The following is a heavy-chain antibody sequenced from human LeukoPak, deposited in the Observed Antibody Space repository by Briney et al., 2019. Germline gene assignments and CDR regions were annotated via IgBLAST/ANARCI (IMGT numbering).Heavy chain of an antibody. V-gene: IGHV3-23*01. J-gene: IGHJ4*02. D-gene: IGHD2-2*02. CDR2: ISGSGGST. Sequence: PGGSLRLSCAASGFTFSTYAVSWVRQAPGKGLEWVSAISGSGGSTYNADSVKGRFTISRDNSKNTLYLQMNSLRAEDTAVYYCAKNPNCSSSSCYISPIDYWGQGTLVTVSS. CDR3: AKNPNCSSSSCYISPIDY. CDR1: GFTFSTYA.